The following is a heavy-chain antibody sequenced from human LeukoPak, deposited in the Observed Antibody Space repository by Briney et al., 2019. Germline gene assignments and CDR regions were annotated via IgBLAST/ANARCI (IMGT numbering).Heavy chain of an antibody. Sequence: GGSLRLSCAASGFTVSSKNMSWVRQAPGKGLEWVSDISGSGGSTYYADSVKGRFTISRDNSKNTLYLQMNSLRAEDTAVYYCARPNRADDAFDIWGQGTMVTASS. D-gene: IGHD1-14*01. CDR1: GFTVSSKN. V-gene: IGHV3-23*01. J-gene: IGHJ3*02. CDR2: ISGSGGST. CDR3: ARPNRADDAFDI.